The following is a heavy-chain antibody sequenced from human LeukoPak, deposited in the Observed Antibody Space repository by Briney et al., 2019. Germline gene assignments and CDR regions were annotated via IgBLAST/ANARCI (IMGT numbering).Heavy chain of an antibody. V-gene: IGHV4-39*01. CDR2: LYYTGST. J-gene: IGHJ4*02. CDR3: ARTNSSHFYHVALMTY. Sequence: SETLSLTCTVSGASVSTSGHFWGWIRQSPGQGLQWIGSLYYTGSTYYNPSLKSRVTMSVDTSKNQFSLTVASLTAADTAVYYCARTNSSHFYHVALMTYWGQGTLVTVPS. D-gene: IGHD3-3*02. CDR1: GASVSTSGHF.